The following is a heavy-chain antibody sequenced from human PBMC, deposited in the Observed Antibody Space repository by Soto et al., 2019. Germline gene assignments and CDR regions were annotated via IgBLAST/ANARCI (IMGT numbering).Heavy chain of an antibody. Sequence: GHLVRPGAEVKKPGSSVKVSCKASGATFSSSVTSWVRQAPGKGLEWMGGITPIFGPANYAQRFQGRVTITADESTRTAYMELSSLRSEDTAVYYCARGTTYYYDSSGYSPFDYWGQGTLVTVSS. CDR3: ARGTTYYYDSSGYSPFDY. D-gene: IGHD3-22*01. CDR2: ITPIFGPA. J-gene: IGHJ4*02. V-gene: IGHV1-69*01. CDR1: GATFSSSV.